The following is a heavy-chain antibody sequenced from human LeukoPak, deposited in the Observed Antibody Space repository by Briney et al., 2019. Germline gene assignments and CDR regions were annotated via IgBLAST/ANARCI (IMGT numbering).Heavy chain of an antibody. CDR3: ALLVATTAFDY. J-gene: IGHJ4*02. CDR2: IYSTGTT. D-gene: IGHD5-12*01. V-gene: IGHV4-59*11. Sequence: SETLSLTRTVSGGSISGHYWSWLRQPPGKGLEWIGYIYSTGTTNYNPSLKTRVTISVDTSRNQFSLRLSSVTAADTALYYCALLVATTAFDYWGQGSLVTVSS. CDR1: GGSISGHY.